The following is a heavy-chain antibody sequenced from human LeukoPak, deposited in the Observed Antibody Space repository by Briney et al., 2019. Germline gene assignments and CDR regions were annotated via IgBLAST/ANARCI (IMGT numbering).Heavy chain of an antibody. V-gene: IGHV3-66*01. CDR2: IYSVNRT. CDR1: GFTVSNNY. Sequence: PGGSLRLSCAASGFTVSNNYMSWVRQAPGKGLEWVSVIYSVNRTSYADSVKGRFTISRDSSKNTLCLQINSLRAEDTAVYYCARSPPWAPLDYWGQGTLVTVSS. CDR3: ARSPPWAPLDY. J-gene: IGHJ4*02.